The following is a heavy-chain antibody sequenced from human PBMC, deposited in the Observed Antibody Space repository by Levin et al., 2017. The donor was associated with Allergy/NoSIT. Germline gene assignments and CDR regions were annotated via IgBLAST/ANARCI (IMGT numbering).Heavy chain of an antibody. V-gene: IGHV3-7*04. CDR1: GFTFSSYW. CDR3: ARDWWDIVVVPAAINDY. Sequence: GESLKISCAASGFTFSSYWMSWVRQAPGKGLEWVANIKQDGSEKYYVDSVKGRFTISRDNAKNSLYLQMNSLRAEDTAVYYCARDWWDIVVVPAAINDYWGQGTLVTVAS. D-gene: IGHD2-2*01. CDR2: IKQDGSEK. J-gene: IGHJ4*02.